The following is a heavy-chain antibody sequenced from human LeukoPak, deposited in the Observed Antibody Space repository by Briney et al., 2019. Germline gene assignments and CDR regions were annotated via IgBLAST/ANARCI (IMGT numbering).Heavy chain of an antibody. CDR1: GFTFSSFG. Sequence: LGRSLTLSCAASGFTFSSFGMHWVRQAPGKGLEWVAVIRYDASNKYYADSVKGRFTISRDNSKNTLYLQMNSLRDDDTAVYYCVRGVGVSRFNYLDSWGQGTLVIVSS. V-gene: IGHV3-33*01. J-gene: IGHJ4*02. CDR3: VRGVGVSRFNYLDS. CDR2: IRYDASNK. D-gene: IGHD6-13*01.